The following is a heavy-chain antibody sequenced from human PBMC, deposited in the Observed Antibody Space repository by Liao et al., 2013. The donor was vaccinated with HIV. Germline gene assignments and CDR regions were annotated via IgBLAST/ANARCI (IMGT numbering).Heavy chain of an antibody. D-gene: IGHD2-21*01. CDR2: VSHTRST. V-gene: IGHV4-34*01. CDR3: ARAAEVGIVHYFDY. CDR1: GGVLQWLL. Sequence: QVQLQQWGAGLLKPSETLSLTCAVYGGVLQWLLLDLDPPAPTGRGWSGLGKVSHTRSTNYHPSLKSRVTASVDTSKNQFSLKLRSVTAADTAVYYCARAAEVGIVHYFDYWGRGNPGHRLV. J-gene: IGHJ4*02.